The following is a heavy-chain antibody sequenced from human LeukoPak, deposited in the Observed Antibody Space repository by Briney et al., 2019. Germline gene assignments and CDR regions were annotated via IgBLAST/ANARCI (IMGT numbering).Heavy chain of an antibody. CDR2: IYTRGTT. V-gene: IGHV4-61*09. J-gene: IGHJ6*03. CDR3: ARVYTVMGATTVDHYHYYMDV. D-gene: IGHD5-18*01. Sequence: SQTLSLTCTVSGGSIRSGSYYWSWIRQPAGKGLEWIGHIYTRGTTNYNPSVKSRVTVSLDTSKNQISLKLSSVTAADTAIYYCARVYTVMGATTVDHYHYYMDVWGKGTTVTVSS. CDR1: GGSIRSGSYY.